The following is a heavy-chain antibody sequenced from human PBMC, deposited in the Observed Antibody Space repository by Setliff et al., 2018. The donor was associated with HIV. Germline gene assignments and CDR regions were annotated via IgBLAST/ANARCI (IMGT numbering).Heavy chain of an antibody. CDR2: IYHSGST. Sequence: SETLSLTCTVSGGSISSYYWSWIRQPPGKGLEWIGYIYHSGSTNYNPSLKSRVTISVDTSKNQFSLKLSSVTAADTAVYYCASELQGHSSSWPNYWGQGTLVTVSS. CDR1: GGSISSYY. CDR3: ASELQGHSSSWPNY. J-gene: IGHJ4*02. V-gene: IGHV4-59*01. D-gene: IGHD6-13*01.